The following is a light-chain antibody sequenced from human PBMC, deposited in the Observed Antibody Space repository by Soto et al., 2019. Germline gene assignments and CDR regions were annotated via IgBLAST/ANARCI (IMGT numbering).Light chain of an antibody. J-gene: IGLJ2*01. CDR2: GNS. V-gene: IGLV1-40*01. Sequence: QSVLTQPPSVSGAPGQRVTISCTGSSSNIGAGYDVHWYQQLPGTAPKLLIYGNSNRPSGVPDRFSGSKSGTSASLAITGLKDEDEADYYCQSYDSSLSGSVVFGGGTKLPV. CDR1: SSNIGAGYD. CDR3: QSYDSSLSGSVV.